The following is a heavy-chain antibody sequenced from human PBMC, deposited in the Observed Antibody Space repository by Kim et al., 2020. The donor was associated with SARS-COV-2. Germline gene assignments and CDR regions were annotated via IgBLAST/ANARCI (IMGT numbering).Heavy chain of an antibody. CDR1: GYTLTELS. CDR3: ATGKDCSSTSCYRHWYFDL. V-gene: IGHV1-24*01. Sequence: ASVKVSCKVSGYTLTELSMHWVRQAPGKGLEWMGGFDPEDGETIYAQKFQGRVTMTEDTSTDTAYMELSSLRSEDTAVYYCATGKDCSSTSCYRHWYFDLWGRGTLVTVSS. CDR2: FDPEDGET. J-gene: IGHJ2*01. D-gene: IGHD2-2*01.